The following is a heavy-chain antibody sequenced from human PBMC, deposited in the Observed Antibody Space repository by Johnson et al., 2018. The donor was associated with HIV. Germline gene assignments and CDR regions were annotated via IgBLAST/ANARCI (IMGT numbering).Heavy chain of an antibody. J-gene: IGHJ3*02. CDR1: GFTFRNHD. CDR3: ARYHYYDSRLNDAFDI. CDR2: IGPTGDT. Sequence: VHLVESGGGLVKPGGSLRLSCAASGFTFRNHDMHWVRQATGKGLEWVSAIGPTGDTYYPGSVKGRFTISRDNSKNTLYLQMNSLRAEDTAMYYCARYHYYDSRLNDAFDIWGQGTMVTVSS. D-gene: IGHD3-22*01. V-gene: IGHV3-13*01.